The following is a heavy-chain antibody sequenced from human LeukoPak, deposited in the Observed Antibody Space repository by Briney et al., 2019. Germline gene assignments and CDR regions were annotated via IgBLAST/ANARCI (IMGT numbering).Heavy chain of an antibody. D-gene: IGHD3-10*01. CDR1: GGSISSYY. V-gene: IGHV4-59*01. CDR2: IYYSGST. J-gene: IGHJ4*02. Sequence: PSETLSLTCTVSGGSISSYYWSWIRQPPGKGLEWIGYIYYSGSTNYNPSLKSRVTISVDTSKNQFSLKLSSVTAADTAVYYCARERAGYGPGRRTKYYFDYWGQGTLVTVSS. CDR3: ARERAGYGPGRRTKYYFDY.